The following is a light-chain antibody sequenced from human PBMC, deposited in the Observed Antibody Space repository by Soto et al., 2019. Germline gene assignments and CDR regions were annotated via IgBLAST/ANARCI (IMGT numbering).Light chain of an antibody. CDR2: DAS. CDR3: HPYNHWT. J-gene: IGKJ1*01. V-gene: IGKV1-5*01. Sequence: DIQMTQSPSTLSASVGDRVSITCRASQSIIYWLAWYQQKPGKAPKLLIYDASILQSGVPSRFSGSGSGTEFTLTISSLQPDDFATYYCHPYNHWTFGQGTKVDIK. CDR1: QSIIYW.